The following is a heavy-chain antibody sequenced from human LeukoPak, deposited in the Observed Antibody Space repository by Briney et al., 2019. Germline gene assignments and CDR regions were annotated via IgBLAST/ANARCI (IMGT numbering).Heavy chain of an antibody. J-gene: IGHJ4*02. V-gene: IGHV1-46*01. D-gene: IGHD5-24*01. Sequence: GASVKVSCKASGYTFTGYYMHWVRQAPGQGLEWMGIINPSGGSTSYAQKFQGRVTMTRDTSTSTVYMELSSLRSEDTAVYYCARDRNFRWLQPMNQFDYWGQGTLVTVSS. CDR2: INPSGGST. CDR3: ARDRNFRWLQPMNQFDY. CDR1: GYTFTGYY.